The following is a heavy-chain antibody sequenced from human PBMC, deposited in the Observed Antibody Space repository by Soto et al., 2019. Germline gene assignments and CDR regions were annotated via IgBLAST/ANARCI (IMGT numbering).Heavy chain of an antibody. CDR1: GSTVSSNY. CDR2: IYSDGST. CDR3: ANQRGGCDRDFDY. V-gene: IGHV3-66*01. D-gene: IGHD2-15*01. J-gene: IGHJ4*02. Sequence: EVQLVESGGGLVQPGGSLRLSCAASGSTVSSNYMSWVRQAPGKGLEWVSVIYSDGSTYYADSVKGRFTISRDNSKNTLYLQMNSLRAEDTAVYYCANQRGGCDRDFDYWGQGTLVTVSS.